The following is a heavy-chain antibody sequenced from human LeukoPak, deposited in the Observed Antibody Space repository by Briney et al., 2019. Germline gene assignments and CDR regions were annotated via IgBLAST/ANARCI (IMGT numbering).Heavy chain of an antibody. J-gene: IGHJ4*02. D-gene: IGHD5-18*01. CDR1: GFSLTNYG. CDR2: ISSSSAYI. V-gene: IGHV3-21*01. CDR3: ARELSSSGYYFDS. Sequence: GGSLRLSCEASGFSLTNYGMDWVRQAPGKGLEWASSISSSSAYIYYADSVRGRFTISRDNAKNSLYLQMNSLRAEDTAVYYCARELSSSGYYFDSWGQGNLVTVSS.